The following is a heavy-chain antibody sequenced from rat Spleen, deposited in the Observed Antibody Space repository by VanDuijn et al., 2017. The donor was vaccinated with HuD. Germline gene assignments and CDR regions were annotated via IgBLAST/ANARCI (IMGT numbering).Heavy chain of an antibody. CDR2: ISYEGSST. Sequence: EVQLVESGGGLVQPGRSLKFSCAASGFTFSDYYMAWVRQAPKKGLEWVASISYEGSSTYYGDSVKGRFTISRDNAKSTLYLQMNSLRSEDTATYYCASQNYGGYPFDYWGQGVMVTVSS. CDR1: GFTFSDYY. V-gene: IGHV5-22*01. J-gene: IGHJ2*01. D-gene: IGHD1-11*01. CDR3: ASQNYGGYPFDY.